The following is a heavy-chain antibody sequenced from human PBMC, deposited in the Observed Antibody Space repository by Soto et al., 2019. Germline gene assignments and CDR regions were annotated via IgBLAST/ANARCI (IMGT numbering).Heavy chain of an antibody. V-gene: IGHV3-23*01. CDR1: GFTFSSYA. CDR2: ISGSGGST. Sequence: GGSLRLSCAASGFTFSSYAMSWVRQAPGKGLEWVSAISGSGGSTYYADSVKGRFTISRDNSKNTLYLQMNSLRAEDTAVYYCAKVGGGTMVRGVRAELDYWGQGTLVTVSS. J-gene: IGHJ4*02. CDR3: AKVGGGTMVRGVRAELDY. D-gene: IGHD3-10*01.